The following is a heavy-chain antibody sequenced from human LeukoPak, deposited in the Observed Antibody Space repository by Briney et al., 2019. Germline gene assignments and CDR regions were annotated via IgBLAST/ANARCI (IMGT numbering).Heavy chain of an antibody. J-gene: IGHJ4*02. D-gene: IGHD6-19*01. CDR1: GFTFSNYA. V-gene: IGHV3-23*01. Sequence: GGSLRLSCAASGFTFSNYAMSWVSQAPGKGLEWVSAISGSGGSTYYADSVKGRFTISRDNSKNTLYLQMNSLRAEDTAVYYCAKRSIAVAGSFDYWGQGTLVTVSS. CDR3: AKRSIAVAGSFDY. CDR2: ISGSGGST.